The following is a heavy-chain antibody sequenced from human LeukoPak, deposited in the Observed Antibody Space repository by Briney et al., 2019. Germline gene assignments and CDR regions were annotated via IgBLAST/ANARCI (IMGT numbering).Heavy chain of an antibody. J-gene: IGHJ5*02. CDR2: LNEDGSTA. V-gene: IGHV3-74*01. CDR3: VRERIYYSDLAYKERENFDP. Sequence: GGSLRLSCAASGFTFSLYWMHWVRQGPGKGLMWVSRLNEDGSTADYADSVKGRFTMSRDNAKGKVFLEMRGLTVEDTAIYLCVRERIYYSDLAYKERENFDPWGRGTLVTVSS. D-gene: IGHD1-26*01. CDR1: GFTFSLYW.